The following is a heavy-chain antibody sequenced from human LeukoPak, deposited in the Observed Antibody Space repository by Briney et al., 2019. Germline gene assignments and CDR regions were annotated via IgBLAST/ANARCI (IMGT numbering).Heavy chain of an antibody. CDR1: VYTFTCYY. V-gene: IGHV1-2*02. D-gene: IGHD6-19*01. Sequence: ASVTVSFKSSVYTFTCYYMHGVRQAPGQGREGMGWINPNSGGTNYAQKFQGRVTMTRDTSISTAYMELSRLRSDDTAVYYCARGSGGAVAGIDYWGQGTLVTVSS. J-gene: IGHJ4*02. CDR3: ARGSGGAVAGIDY. CDR2: INPNSGGT.